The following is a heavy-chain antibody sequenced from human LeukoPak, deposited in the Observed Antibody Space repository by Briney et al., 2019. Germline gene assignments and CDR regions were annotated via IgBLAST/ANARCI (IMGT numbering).Heavy chain of an antibody. CDR2: LFYTGNT. V-gene: IGHV4-39*07. Sequence: SETLSLSCTVSGGSINTGDYYWTWIRQPPGKGLEWIGSLFYTGNTYYNPSLKTRVTISIDTSKNQFSLKLSSVTAADTAVYYCARENIVSTRDFDYWGQGTLVTVSS. J-gene: IGHJ4*02. D-gene: IGHD5/OR15-5a*01. CDR3: ARENIVSTRDFDY. CDR1: GGSINTGDYY.